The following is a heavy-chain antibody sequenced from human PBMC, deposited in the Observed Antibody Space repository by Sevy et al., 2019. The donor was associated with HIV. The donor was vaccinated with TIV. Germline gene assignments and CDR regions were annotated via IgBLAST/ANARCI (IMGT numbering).Heavy chain of an antibody. Sequence: GGSLRLSCVGSGFTFRNFGVHWLRQAPGKGLEWLSVVSSDGSSKYYVDSVKGRFIVSRDNSKNTLYLQMNSLRTEDTAVYYCARGGSGDYYYYGVDVWGQGTTVTVSS. J-gene: IGHJ6*02. D-gene: IGHD3-10*01. CDR1: GFTFRNFG. CDR3: ARGGSGDYYYYGVDV. V-gene: IGHV3-30*03. CDR2: VSSDGSSK.